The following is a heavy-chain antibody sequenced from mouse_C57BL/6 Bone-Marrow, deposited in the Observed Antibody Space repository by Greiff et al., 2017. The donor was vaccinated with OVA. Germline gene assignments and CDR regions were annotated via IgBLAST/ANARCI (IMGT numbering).Heavy chain of an antibody. Sequence: DVKLVESGPGLAKPSQTLSLTCSVTGYSITSDYWNWIRKFPGNKLEYMGYISYSGSTYYNPSLKSRISITRDTSKNQYYLQLNSVTTEDTATYYCARGTYYDGAAYYAMDYWGQGTSVTVSS. V-gene: IGHV3-8*01. J-gene: IGHJ4*01. CDR1: GYSITSDY. D-gene: IGHD1-1*01. CDR3: ARGTYYDGAAYYAMDY. CDR2: ISYSGST.